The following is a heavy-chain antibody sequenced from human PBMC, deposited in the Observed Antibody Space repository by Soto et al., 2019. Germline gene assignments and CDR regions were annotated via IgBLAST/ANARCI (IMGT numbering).Heavy chain of an antibody. J-gene: IGHJ6*02. CDR2: ISAYNGNT. CDR3: ARDAHCSGGSCYSHYYYGMDV. CDR1: GYTFTSYG. V-gene: IGHV1-18*04. D-gene: IGHD2-15*01. Sequence: QVQLVQSGAEVKKPGASVKVSCKASGYTFTSYGISWVRQARGQGLEWMGWISAYNGNTNYAQKLQGRVNRTTDTSTSTGYMQLRSLRSDDTAVYYCARDAHCSGGSCYSHYYYGMDVWGQGTTVTVSS.